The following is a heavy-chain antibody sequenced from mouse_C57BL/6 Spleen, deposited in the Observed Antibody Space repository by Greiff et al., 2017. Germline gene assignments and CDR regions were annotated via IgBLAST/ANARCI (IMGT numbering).Heavy chain of an antibody. CDR2: IDPEDGET. Sequence: VQLQQSGAELVRPGASVKLSCKASGYTFTDYYMHWVKQRTEQGLEWIGRIDPEDGETKYAPKFQGKATITADTSSNTAYLQLSSLTSEDTAVYYCARFGYGSSLYAMDYWGQGTSVTVSS. D-gene: IGHD1-1*01. J-gene: IGHJ4*01. V-gene: IGHV14-2*01. CDR1: GYTFTDYY. CDR3: ARFGYGSSLYAMDY.